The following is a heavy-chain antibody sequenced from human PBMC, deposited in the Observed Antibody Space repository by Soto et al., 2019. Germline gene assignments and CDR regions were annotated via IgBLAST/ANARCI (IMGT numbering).Heavy chain of an antibody. CDR1: EFTFSSYW. V-gene: IGHV3-74*01. J-gene: IGHJ4*02. Sequence: EVQLVESGGGLVQPGGSLRVSCTASEFTFSSYWMHWVRQAPGKGLVWVSRINEDGSHILYADSVKGRFTISRDNAKNTLFLQMSSLRAEDPAIYYCSRGSSGWSGIDYWGPGTLVTVSS. D-gene: IGHD6-19*01. CDR2: INEDGSHI. CDR3: SRGSSGWSGIDY.